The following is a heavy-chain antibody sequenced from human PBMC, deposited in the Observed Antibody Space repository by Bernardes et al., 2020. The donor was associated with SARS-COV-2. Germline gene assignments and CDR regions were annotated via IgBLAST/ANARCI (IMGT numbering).Heavy chain of an antibody. Sequence: ASVKVSCKASGYTFTSYYMHWVRQAPGQGLEWMGIINPSGGSTSYAQKFQGRVTMTRDTSTSTVYMELSSLRSEDTAVYYCAGDIGAGGWYQEYYFDYWGQRTLITVSS. V-gene: IGHV1-46*01. CDR3: AGDIGAGGWYQEYYFDY. D-gene: IGHD6-19*01. CDR2: INPSGGST. J-gene: IGHJ4*02. CDR1: GYTFTSYY.